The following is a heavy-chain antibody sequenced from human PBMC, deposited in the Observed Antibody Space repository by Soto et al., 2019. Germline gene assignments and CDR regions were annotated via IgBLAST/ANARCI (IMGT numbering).Heavy chain of an antibody. CDR1: GYTFTSYG. D-gene: IGHD3-10*01. Sequence: QVQLVQSGAEVKKPGASVKVSCKVSGYTFTSYGFSWVRQAPGQGLEWMGWISAYNGNTNYAQKRQGRVTMTTDTSTNTGYMELRSLRSDDTAVYYCARASKNYYGSGSFLTPAFDYWGQGTLVTVSS. CDR3: ARASKNYYGSGSFLTPAFDY. J-gene: IGHJ4*02. V-gene: IGHV1-18*01. CDR2: ISAYNGNT.